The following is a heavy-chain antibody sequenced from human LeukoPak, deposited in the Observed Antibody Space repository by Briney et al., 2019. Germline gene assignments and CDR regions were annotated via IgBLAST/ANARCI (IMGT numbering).Heavy chain of an antibody. CDR1: GFTFSSYA. CDR3: AKVAESSGYSFDC. V-gene: IGHV3-23*01. Sequence: PGGSLRLSCAASGFTFSSYAMSWVRQAPGKGLEWVSTIGRSDGSTFYADSVKGRFTISRDNSKNTLYLQMNSLRAEDTAVCYCAKVAESSGYSFDCWGQGTLVTVSS. CDR2: IGRSDGST. J-gene: IGHJ4*02. D-gene: IGHD3-22*01.